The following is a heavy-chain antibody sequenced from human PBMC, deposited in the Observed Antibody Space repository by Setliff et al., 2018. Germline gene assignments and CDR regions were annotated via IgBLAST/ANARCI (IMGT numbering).Heavy chain of an antibody. J-gene: IGHJ6*02. D-gene: IGHD1-26*01. CDR3: ARDWNADSGSYDYYYGMDV. CDR2: ISVYNGKT. Sequence: ASVKVSCKASGYTFTSYGFSWVRQAPGQGLEWMGWISVYNGKTKYAQKFQGRVTMTTDTSTRTAYMEVTSLRSDDTAVYYCARDWNADSGSYDYYYGMDVWGQGTTVTVSS. CDR1: GYTFTSYG. V-gene: IGHV1-18*01.